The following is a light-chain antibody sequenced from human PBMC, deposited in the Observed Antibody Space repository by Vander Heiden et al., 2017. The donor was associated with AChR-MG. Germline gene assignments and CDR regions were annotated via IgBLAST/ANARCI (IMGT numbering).Light chain of an antibody. Sequence: EIVLTQSPATLSLSPGEKATLSCRANQNINSFLAWYQQKPGQPPRLLIYDASKRVTGIPTRFSGSGSGTDFTLTISSLAPEDFGLYYCQQRNDWPITFGQGTRLEIK. J-gene: IGKJ5*01. CDR1: QNINSF. CDR3: QQRNDWPIT. CDR2: DAS. V-gene: IGKV3-11*01.